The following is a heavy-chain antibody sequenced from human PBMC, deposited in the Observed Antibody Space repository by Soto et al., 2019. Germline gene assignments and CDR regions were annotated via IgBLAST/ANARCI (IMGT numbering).Heavy chain of an antibody. CDR3: ARDSMARGVINSGWFDP. V-gene: IGHV4-31*03. CDR1: GGSITSGGYY. J-gene: IGHJ5*02. CDR2: IYYSGST. Sequence: PSETLSLTCTVSGGSITSGGYYWSWLRQHPTKGLEWIGYIYYSGSTYYNPSLGSRLTLSADTSKNQLSLRLTSVTAADTAVYYCARDSMARGVINSGWFDPWGQGTLVTVSS. D-gene: IGHD3-10*01.